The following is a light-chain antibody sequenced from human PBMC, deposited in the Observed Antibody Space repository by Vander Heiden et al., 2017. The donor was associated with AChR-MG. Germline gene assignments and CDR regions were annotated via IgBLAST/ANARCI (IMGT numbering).Light chain of an antibody. CDR3: SSYTSSSTRV. V-gene: IGLV2-14*01. CDR2: DVT. CDR1: SSDVGDNNY. J-gene: IGLJ1*01. Sequence: QSALTQPASVSGSPGQSLTISCTGTSSDVGDNNYLSWYQQHPGKAPKVVIYDVTERPSGVSDRFSGSKSGNTASLTISGLQAEDEADYYCSSYTSSSTRVFGTGTTVTVL.